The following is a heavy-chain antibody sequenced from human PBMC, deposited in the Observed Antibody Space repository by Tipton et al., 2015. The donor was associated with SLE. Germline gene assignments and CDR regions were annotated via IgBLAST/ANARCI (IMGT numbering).Heavy chain of an antibody. Sequence: TLSLTCTVYGGSFSGYYWSWIRQSPGKGLEWIGEINHSGNTNYNPSLKSRVTISVDTSKNQFSLKLSSVTAADTAVYYCARYIVVVRYFDYWGQGTLVTVSS. V-gene: IGHV4-34*01. CDR2: INHSGNT. J-gene: IGHJ4*02. CDR1: GGSFSGYY. CDR3: ARYIVVVRYFDY. D-gene: IGHD2-21*01.